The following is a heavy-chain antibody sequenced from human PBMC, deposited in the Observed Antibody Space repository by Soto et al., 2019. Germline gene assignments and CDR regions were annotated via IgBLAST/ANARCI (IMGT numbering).Heavy chain of an antibody. J-gene: IGHJ6*02. Sequence: PSETLSLTCTVSGGSISSGGYYWSWIRQHPGKGLEWIGYIYYSGSTYYNPSLKSRVTISVDTSKNQFSLKLSSVTAADTAVYYCARDRNYDFWSGYQSGSNDYYYGMDVWGQGTTVTVSS. V-gene: IGHV4-31*03. D-gene: IGHD3-3*01. CDR2: IYYSGST. CDR3: ARDRNYDFWSGYQSGSNDYYYGMDV. CDR1: GGSISSGGYY.